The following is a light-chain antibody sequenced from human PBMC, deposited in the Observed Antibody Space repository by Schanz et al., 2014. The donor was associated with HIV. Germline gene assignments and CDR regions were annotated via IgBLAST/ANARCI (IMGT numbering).Light chain of an antibody. CDR3: VSYTGTNNPV. CDR2: EVS. CDR1: SSDVGSYNR. V-gene: IGLV2-18*02. J-gene: IGLJ2*01. Sequence: QSALTQPPSVSGSPGQSVTISCTGTSSDVGSYNRVSWYQQPPGTAPKLMIYEVSNRPSGVPDRFSGSKSGNTASLTVSGLQAEDEADYYCVSYTGTNNPVFGGGTKLTVL.